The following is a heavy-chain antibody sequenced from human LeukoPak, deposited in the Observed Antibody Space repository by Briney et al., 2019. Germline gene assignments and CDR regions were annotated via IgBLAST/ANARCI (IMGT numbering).Heavy chain of an antibody. Sequence: GGSLRLSCAASGFTFSSYGMSWVRQAPGKGLEWVSAISGSGGSTYYADSVKGRFTISRDNSKNTLYLQMNSLRAEDTAVYYCARDLGSYSTGWYMGFDYWGQGTLVTVSS. D-gene: IGHD6-19*01. V-gene: IGHV3-23*01. CDR1: GFTFSSYG. CDR3: ARDLGSYSTGWYMGFDY. CDR2: ISGSGGST. J-gene: IGHJ4*02.